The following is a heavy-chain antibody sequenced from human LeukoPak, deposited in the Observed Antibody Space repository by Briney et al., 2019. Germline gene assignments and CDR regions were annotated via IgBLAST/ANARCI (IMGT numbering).Heavy chain of an antibody. Sequence: GGSLRLSCAGSGFTFSSYSMGWVRQASGKGLEWVANIKDSGIEKEYVDSVKGRFTISRDNAKNSLYLQMNSLRVEDTALYFCARWRGAQSEFDYWGQGTQVTVPS. V-gene: IGHV3-7*01. CDR1: GFTFSSYS. CDR3: ARWRGAQSEFDY. D-gene: IGHD3-3*01. J-gene: IGHJ4*02. CDR2: IKDSGIEK.